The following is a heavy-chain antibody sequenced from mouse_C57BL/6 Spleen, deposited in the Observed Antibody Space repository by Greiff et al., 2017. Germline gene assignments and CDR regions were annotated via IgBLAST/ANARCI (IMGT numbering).Heavy chain of an antibody. CDR2: IYPGDGDT. Sequence: VQLQQSGAELVKPGASVKISCKASGYAFSSYWMNWVQQRPGKGLEWIGQIYPGDGDTNYNGKFKGKATLTADKSSSTAYMQLSSLTSEDSAVYLCARREGTEAMDYWGQGTSVTVSS. CDR3: ARREGTEAMDY. J-gene: IGHJ4*01. CDR1: GYAFSSYW. D-gene: IGHD3-3*01. V-gene: IGHV1-80*01.